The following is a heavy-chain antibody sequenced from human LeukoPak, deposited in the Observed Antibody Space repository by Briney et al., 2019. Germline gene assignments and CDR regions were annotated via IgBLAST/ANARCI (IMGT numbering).Heavy chain of an antibody. V-gene: IGHV3-53*01. CDR1: GFTVSSNY. D-gene: IGHD5-18*01. Sequence: GGSLRLSCAASGFTVSSNYMSWVRQAPGKGLEWVSVIYSGGSTYYADSVKGRFTISRDNSKNALYLQTNSLRAEDTAVYYCASLKARTAPIDYWGQGTLVSVSS. CDR3: ASLKARTAPIDY. CDR2: IYSGGST. J-gene: IGHJ4*02.